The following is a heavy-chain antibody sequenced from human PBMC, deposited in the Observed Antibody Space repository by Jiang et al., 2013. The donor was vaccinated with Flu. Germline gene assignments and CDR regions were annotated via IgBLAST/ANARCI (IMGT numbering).Heavy chain of an antibody. J-gene: IGHJ4*02. D-gene: IGHD1-26*01. CDR3: ARPQWETYYFDY. Sequence: QGQVTISADKSISTAYLQWSSLKASDTAMYYCARPQWETYYFDYWGQGTLVTVSS. V-gene: IGHV5-51*01.